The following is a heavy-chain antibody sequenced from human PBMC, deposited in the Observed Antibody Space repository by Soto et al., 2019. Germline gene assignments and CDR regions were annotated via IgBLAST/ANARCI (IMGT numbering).Heavy chain of an antibody. J-gene: IGHJ4*02. CDR3: ASSFNLPAAVGY. Sequence: QVQLVQSWAEVKKPGASVKVSCKASGYTFTSYAMHSVRQAPGQRLDWMGWINAGNANTKYSKKFQGRVTITRDTSASTAYMELSSLRSEDTAVYYCASSFNLPAAVGYWGQGTLVTVSS. CDR2: INAGNANT. CDR1: GYTFTSYA. D-gene: IGHD2-2*01. V-gene: IGHV1-3*01.